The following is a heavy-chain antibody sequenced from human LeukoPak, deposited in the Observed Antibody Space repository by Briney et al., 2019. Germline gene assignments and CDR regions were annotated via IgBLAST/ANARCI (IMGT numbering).Heavy chain of an antibody. CDR2: INHSGST. CDR1: GGSFSGYY. J-gene: IGHJ2*01. V-gene: IGHV4-34*01. CDR3: ARLPGIAIAATDWYFDL. Sequence: SETLSLTCAVYGGSFSGYYWSWIRQPPGKGLEWIGEINHSGSTNCNPSLKSRVTISVDTSKNQFSLKLSSVTAADTAVYYCARLPGIAIAATDWYFDLWGRGTLVTVSS. D-gene: IGHD6-13*01.